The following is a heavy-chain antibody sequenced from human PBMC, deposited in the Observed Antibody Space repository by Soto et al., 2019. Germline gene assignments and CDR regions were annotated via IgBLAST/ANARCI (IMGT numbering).Heavy chain of an antibody. CDR1: GFTFSSYA. CDR2: ISGSGGST. J-gene: IGHJ2*01. Sequence: GGSLRLSCAASGFTFSSYAMSWVRQAPGKGLEWVSAISGSGGSTYYADSVKGRFTISRDNSKNTLYLQMNSLRAEDTAVYYCAKVGDSSGWPLYWYFDLWGRGTLVTVSS. D-gene: IGHD6-19*01. V-gene: IGHV3-23*01. CDR3: AKVGDSSGWPLYWYFDL.